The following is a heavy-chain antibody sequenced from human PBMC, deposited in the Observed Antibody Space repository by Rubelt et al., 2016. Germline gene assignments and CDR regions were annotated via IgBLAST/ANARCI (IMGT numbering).Heavy chain of an antibody. CDR2: ISSSSSTI. J-gene: IGHJ5*02. Sequence: TFSSYSMNWVRQAPGKGLEWVSYISSSSSTIYYADSVKGRFTISRDNAKNSLCLQMSSLRDEDTAVYYCARGGGLRGFDPWGQGALVTVSS. CDR1: TFSSYS. CDR3: ARGGGLRGFDP. D-gene: IGHD4-17*01. V-gene: IGHV3-48*02.